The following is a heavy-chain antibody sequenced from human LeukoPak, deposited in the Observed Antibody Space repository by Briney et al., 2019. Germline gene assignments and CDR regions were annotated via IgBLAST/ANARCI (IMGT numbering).Heavy chain of an antibody. Sequence: GGSLRLSCAASGFTFDDYVMHWVRQAPGKGLEWVSGISWNSGSIGYAESVKGRFTISRDNAKNSLYLQMNSLRAEDTALYYCAKDLAAAAPPYYYYGMDVWGQGTTVTVSS. D-gene: IGHD6-13*01. J-gene: IGHJ6*02. CDR2: ISWNSGSI. V-gene: IGHV3-9*01. CDR1: GFTFDDYV. CDR3: AKDLAAAAPPYYYYGMDV.